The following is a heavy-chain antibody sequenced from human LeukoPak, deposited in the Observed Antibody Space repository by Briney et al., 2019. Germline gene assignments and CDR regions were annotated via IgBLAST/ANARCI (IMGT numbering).Heavy chain of an antibody. V-gene: IGHV1-69*04. CDR2: IIPLLGIA. J-gene: IGHJ5*02. CDR1: GGTFSSYA. CDR3: ARGLQNWFDP. Sequence: GASVKISCKASGGTFSSYAISWVRQAPGQGLEWMGRIIPLLGIANYAQKFQGRVTITADKSTRTAYMELSSLRSEDTAVYYCARGLQNWFDPWGQGTLVTVSS.